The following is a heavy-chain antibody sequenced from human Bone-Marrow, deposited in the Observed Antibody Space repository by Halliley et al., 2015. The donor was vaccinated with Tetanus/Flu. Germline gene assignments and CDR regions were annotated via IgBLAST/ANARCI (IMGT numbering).Heavy chain of an antibody. CDR2: IHPEDSDT. Sequence: LEWMGIIHPEDSDTRYSPSFQGQATFSADKSIRTAYLQWSSLKASDTAMYYCAKRYVYSSGWYDYWGQGTLVTVSS. J-gene: IGHJ4*02. V-gene: IGHV5-51*01. D-gene: IGHD6-19*01. CDR3: AKRYVYSSGWYDY.